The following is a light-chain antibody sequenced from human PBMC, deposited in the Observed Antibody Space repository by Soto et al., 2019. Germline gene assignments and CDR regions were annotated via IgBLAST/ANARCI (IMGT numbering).Light chain of an antibody. CDR2: GHN. V-gene: IGLV1-40*01. CDR3: QSYDSSVSGSGV. CDR1: SSDIGASNF. Sequence: QSALTQPPSVSGSPGQSITVSCTGTSSDIGASNFVSWYQHLPGTAPKLLISGHNNRPSGVPDRFFGSKSGTSASLTITGLQAEDEADYFCQSYDSSVSGSGVFGGGTKLTVL. J-gene: IGLJ3*02.